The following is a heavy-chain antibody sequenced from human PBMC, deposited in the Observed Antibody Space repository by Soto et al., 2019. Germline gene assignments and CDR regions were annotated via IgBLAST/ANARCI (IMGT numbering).Heavy chain of an antibody. CDR1: GGSISSSSYY. J-gene: IGHJ5*02. CDR3: ATLATPYYDYVWGSYRHNWFDP. Sequence: SETLSLTCTVSGGSISSSSYYWGWIRQPPGKGLEWIGSIYYSGSTYYNPSLKSRVTISVDTSKNQFSLKLSSVTAADTAVYYCATLATPYYDYVWGSYRHNWFDPWGQGTLVTVSS. CDR2: IYYSGST. V-gene: IGHV4-39*01. D-gene: IGHD3-16*02.